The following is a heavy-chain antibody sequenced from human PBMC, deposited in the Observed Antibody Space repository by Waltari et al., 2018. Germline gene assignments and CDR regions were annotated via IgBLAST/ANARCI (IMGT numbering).Heavy chain of an antibody. J-gene: IGHJ6*03. Sequence: QVQLVQSGAEVKKPGSSVKVSCKASGGTFSSYAISWVRQAPGQGLEWMGRIIPILGTANHAQKFQGRVTNTADKSTSTAFMELSRLRSEDTAVYYCASGYCSSTSCSAPHGYYYYMDVWGKGTTVTISS. CDR2: IIPILGTA. CDR1: GGTFSSYA. CDR3: ASGYCSSTSCSAPHGYYYYMDV. D-gene: IGHD2-2*03. V-gene: IGHV1-69*04.